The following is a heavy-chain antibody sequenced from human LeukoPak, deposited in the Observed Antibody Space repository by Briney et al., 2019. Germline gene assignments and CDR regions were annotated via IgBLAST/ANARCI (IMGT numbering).Heavy chain of an antibody. J-gene: IGHJ4*02. CDR3: ARDHGDNLWSGYLD. CDR1: GFTFSKYW. Sequence: GGSLRLSCAASGFTFSKYWMSWVRQARGKGLEWVANIKQDGSEKYYVDSVTGRFTISRDNAKNSLYLQMSSLRAEDTAVYYCARDHGDNLWSGYLDWGQGTLVTVSS. V-gene: IGHV3-7*03. CDR2: IKQDGSEK. D-gene: IGHD3-3*01.